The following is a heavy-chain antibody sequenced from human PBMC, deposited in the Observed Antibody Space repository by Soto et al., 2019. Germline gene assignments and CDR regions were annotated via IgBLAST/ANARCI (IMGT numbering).Heavy chain of an antibody. CDR2: ISHSGRT. V-gene: IGHV4-38-2*01. CDR1: GYSISSGYN. D-gene: IGHD2-2*01. CDR3: ARVYCSTTSCFINGMDI. J-gene: IGHJ6*02. Sequence: SETLSLTCAVSGYSISSGYNWGWTRQPPGEGLEWIGTISHSGRTYYNPSLESRVTLSVDTSQNQLSLRLSSVTAADTAVYYCARVYCSTTSCFINGMDIWGHGTTVTVSS.